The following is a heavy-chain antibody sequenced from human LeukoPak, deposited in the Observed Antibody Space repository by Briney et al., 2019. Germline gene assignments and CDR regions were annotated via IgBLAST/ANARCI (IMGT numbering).Heavy chain of an antibody. J-gene: IGHJ5*02. CDR3: AKGRRVRNYEYWFDP. CDR1: GGSLSGHY. Sequence: PWETLSLTCAVHGGSLSGHYWTWVRQPPGKGLEWSGEIDHTGDTNYQPSLKSRVTMSVDTSKNQCSLKLRSVTAAETAMYYCAKGRRVRNYEYWFDPWGRGTLVTVSS. V-gene: IGHV4-34*01. CDR2: IDHTGDT. D-gene: IGHD4-11*01.